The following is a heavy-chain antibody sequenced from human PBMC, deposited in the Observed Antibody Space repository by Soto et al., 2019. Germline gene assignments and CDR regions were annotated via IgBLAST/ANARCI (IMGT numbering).Heavy chain of an antibody. V-gene: IGHV4-34*01. CDR1: GGSFSGYY. D-gene: IGHD2-2*01. CDR3: ARLKIVVVPAAIYNWFDP. Sequence: SETLSLTCAVYGGSFSGYYWSWIRQPPGKGLEWIGEINHSGSTNYNPSLKSRVTISVDTSKNQFSLKLSSVTAADTAVYYCARLKIVVVPAAIYNWFDPWGQGTLVTVSS. J-gene: IGHJ5*02. CDR2: INHSGST.